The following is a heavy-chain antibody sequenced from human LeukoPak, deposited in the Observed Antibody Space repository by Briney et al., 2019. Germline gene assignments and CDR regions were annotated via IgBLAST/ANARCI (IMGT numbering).Heavy chain of an antibody. J-gene: IGHJ4*02. Sequence: GESLKISCKGSGYRFTKSWIGWVRQMPGKGLEWLGIIYPDDSRTRYGPSFQGQVTISVDKSITTAYLQWTSLKASDTAMYYCARPSYGASDYWGQGTLVTVSS. D-gene: IGHD4-17*01. CDR3: ARPSYGASDY. CDR1: GYRFTKSW. CDR2: IYPDDSRT. V-gene: IGHV5-51*01.